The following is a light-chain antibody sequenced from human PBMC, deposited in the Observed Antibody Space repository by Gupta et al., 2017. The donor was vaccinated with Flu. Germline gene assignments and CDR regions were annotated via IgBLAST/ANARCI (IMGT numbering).Light chain of an antibody. J-gene: IGKJ4*01. CDR1: QGVSGN. CDR2: GAS. V-gene: IGKV3-15*01. Sequence: PATLSVSPGERAPLSCRASQGVSGNLAWYQQKPGQAPRLLIYGASTRATGIPGRFSGNGSGTEFTLTVSSLQSEDFAVYYCQQYNNWPRTFGGGTKVEIK. CDR3: QQYNNWPRT.